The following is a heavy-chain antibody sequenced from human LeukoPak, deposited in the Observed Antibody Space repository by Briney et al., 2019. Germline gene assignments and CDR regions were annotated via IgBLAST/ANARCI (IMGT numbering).Heavy chain of an antibody. V-gene: IGHV3-48*01. CDR2: ISSSSSTI. CDR3: AKVAVAARFLEWLFFFDY. D-gene: IGHD3-3*01. Sequence: GGSLRLSCAASGFTFSSYSMNWVRQAPGKGLEWVSYISSSSSTIYYADSVKGRFTISRDNSKNTLYLQMNSLRAEDTAVYYCAKVAVAARFLEWLFFFDYWGQGTLVTVSS. CDR1: GFTFSSYS. J-gene: IGHJ4*02.